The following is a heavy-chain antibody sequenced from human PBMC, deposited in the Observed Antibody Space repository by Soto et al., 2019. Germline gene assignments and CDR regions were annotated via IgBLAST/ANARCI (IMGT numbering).Heavy chain of an antibody. Sequence: ASVKVSCKVSGYTLTELSMHWVRQAPGKGLEWMGGFDPEDGETIYAQKFQGRVTMTGDTSTDTAYMALRSMRSDDTAVYYCARDLEWRIRYFDWFGYWG. CDR2: FDPEDGET. J-gene: IGHJ5*01. CDR1: GYTLTELS. D-gene: IGHD3-9*01. V-gene: IGHV1-24*01. CDR3: ARDLEWRIRYFDWFGY.